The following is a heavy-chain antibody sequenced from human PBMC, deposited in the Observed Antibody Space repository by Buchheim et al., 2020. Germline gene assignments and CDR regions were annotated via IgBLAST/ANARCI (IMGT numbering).Heavy chain of an antibody. Sequence: QVQLVQSGAEVKKPGSSVKVSCKSSGDTFSNFAINWVRQARGQGLEWLGGVVPIFGSANYAQKFQGRVTITADKSTNTAYMELSSLRSEDTAVYYCARQFAYAPSGYYLYYWGQGTL. V-gene: IGHV1-69*06. D-gene: IGHD6-25*01. CDR3: ARQFAYAPSGYYLYY. J-gene: IGHJ4*02. CDR2: VVPIFGSA. CDR1: GDTFSNFA.